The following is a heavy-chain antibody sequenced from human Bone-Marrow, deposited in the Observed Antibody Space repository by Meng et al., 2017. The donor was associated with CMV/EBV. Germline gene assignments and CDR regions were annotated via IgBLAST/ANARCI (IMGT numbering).Heavy chain of an antibody. CDR1: GYRFTSYW. J-gene: IGHJ4*02. D-gene: IGHD3-22*01. CDR3: ARSHPYYYDSSGLYEFDY. Sequence: GESLKISCKGSGYRFTSYWIGWVRQMTGKGLEWMGIIYPGDSDTRYSPSFQGQVTISADKSISTAYLQWSSLKASDTAMYYCARSHPYYYDSSGLYEFDYWGQGTLVTVSS. CDR2: IYPGDSDT. V-gene: IGHV5-51*01.